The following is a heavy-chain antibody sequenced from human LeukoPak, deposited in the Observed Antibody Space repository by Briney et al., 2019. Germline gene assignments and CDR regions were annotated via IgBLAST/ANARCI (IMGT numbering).Heavy chain of an antibody. J-gene: IGHJ4*02. V-gene: IGHV7-4-1*02. CDR1: GYSFTSYA. D-gene: IGHD2-2*01. CDR3: ARAVGYCSSNSCYLGY. Sequence: ASVKVSCKASGYSFTSYAMNWVRQAPGQGLEWMGWINTDTGNPTFAQGFTGRFVFSLDTSVSTAYLQISSLNAEDTAVYYCARAVGYCSSNSCYLGYWGQGTLVTVSS. CDR2: INTDTGNP.